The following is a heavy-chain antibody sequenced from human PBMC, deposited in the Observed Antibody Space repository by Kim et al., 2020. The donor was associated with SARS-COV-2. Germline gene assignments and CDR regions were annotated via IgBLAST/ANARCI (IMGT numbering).Heavy chain of an antibody. V-gene: IGHV3-23*01. CDR1: GFTFSSYA. Sequence: GGSLRLSCAASGFTFSSYAMSWVRQAPGKGLEWVSAISGSGGSTYYADSVKGRFTISRDNSKNTLYLQMNSLRAEDTAVYHKRSITMIVVVPHTHGRGDHNWFDPWGQGTLVTVSS. J-gene: IGHJ5*02. CDR3: RSITMIVVVPHTHGRGDHNWFDP. D-gene: IGHD3-22*01. CDR2: ISGSGGST.